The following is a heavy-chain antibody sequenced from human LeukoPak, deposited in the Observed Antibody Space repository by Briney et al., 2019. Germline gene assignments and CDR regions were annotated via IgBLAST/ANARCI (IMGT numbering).Heavy chain of an antibody. CDR1: GYSINNYW. J-gene: IGHJ5*02. D-gene: IGHD2-15*01. V-gene: IGHV5-51*01. CDR2: IYPADSDI. Sequence: GESLQISCKGSGYSINNYWIGWVRQMPGKGLEWMGIIYPADSDIRYSPSFQGQVTISADKSISTAYLQWSSLKASDTAMYYCARQEYCSGGSCYTWFDPWGQGTLVTVSS. CDR3: ARQEYCSGGSCYTWFDP.